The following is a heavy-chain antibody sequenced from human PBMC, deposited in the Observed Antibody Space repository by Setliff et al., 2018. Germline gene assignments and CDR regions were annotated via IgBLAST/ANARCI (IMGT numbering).Heavy chain of an antibody. CDR1: GFTFGDYA. V-gene: IGHV3-49*04. D-gene: IGHD6-13*01. CDR3: TRGPPAAAGTGFLKN. J-gene: IGHJ4*02. CDR2: IRSKAYGGTT. Sequence: RLSCTASGFTFGDYAMSWVRQAPGKGLEWVGFIRSKAYGGTTEYAASVKGRFTISRDDSKSIAYLQTNSLKTEDTAVYYCTRGPPAAAGTGFLKNWGQGTLVTVSS.